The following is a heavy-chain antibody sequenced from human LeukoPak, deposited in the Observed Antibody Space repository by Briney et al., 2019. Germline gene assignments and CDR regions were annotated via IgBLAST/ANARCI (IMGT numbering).Heavy chain of an antibody. V-gene: IGHV3-23*01. CDR2: ISGSGGST. J-gene: IGHJ4*02. CDR1: GFTFSNYA. D-gene: IGHD3-22*01. CDR3: ATQKKTYYYDSSGYYGDY. Sequence: GGSLRLSCAASGFTFSNYAMSWVRQAPRKGLEWVSTISGSGGSTYYADSVKGRFTISRDNSKNTLYLQLNSLRAEDSAVYYCATQKKTYYYDSSGYYGDYWGQGTLVTVSS.